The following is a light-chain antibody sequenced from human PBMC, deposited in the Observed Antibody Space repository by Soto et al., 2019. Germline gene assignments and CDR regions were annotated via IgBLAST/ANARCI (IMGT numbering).Light chain of an antibody. Sequence: DIQMTQSPSSLSASVADRVTITCRASQSISSYVNWYQQKPGKAPKLLIYAASSLQSGVPSRFSGSGSGTDFTLTISSLQPEDFATYYCQQSYSTPRTFGQGTKVDIK. CDR2: AAS. CDR1: QSISSY. J-gene: IGKJ1*01. CDR3: QQSYSTPRT. V-gene: IGKV1-39*01.